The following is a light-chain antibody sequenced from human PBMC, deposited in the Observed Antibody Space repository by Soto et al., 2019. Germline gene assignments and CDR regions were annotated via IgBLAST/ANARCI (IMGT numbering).Light chain of an antibody. CDR1: SRDVGGYNY. Sequence: QSVLTQPASASGSPGQSITISCTGTSRDVGGYNYVSWYQHYPDKAPKLIIYDVTSRPSGVSDRFSGSKSGNTASLTISGLQADDEAHYYCISFTFSTYVFGSGTKVTVL. CDR2: DVT. CDR3: ISFTFSTYV. V-gene: IGLV2-14*01. J-gene: IGLJ1*01.